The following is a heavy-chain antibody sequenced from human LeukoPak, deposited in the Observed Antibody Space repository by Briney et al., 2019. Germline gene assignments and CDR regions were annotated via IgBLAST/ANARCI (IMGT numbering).Heavy chain of an antibody. CDR2: ISSSSSYI. CDR1: GFTFSSYS. V-gene: IGHV3-21*01. CDR3: ARLHCSGGSCYLDHWFDP. Sequence: GGSLRLSCAASGFTFSSYSMNWVRQAPGKGLEWVSSISSSSSYIYYADSVKGRFTISRDNAKNSLYLQMNSLRAEDTAVYYCARLHCSGGSCYLDHWFDPWGQGTLVTVSS. D-gene: IGHD2-15*01. J-gene: IGHJ5*02.